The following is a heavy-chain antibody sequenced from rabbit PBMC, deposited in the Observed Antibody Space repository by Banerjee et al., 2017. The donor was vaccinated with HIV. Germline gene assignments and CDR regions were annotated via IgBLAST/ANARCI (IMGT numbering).Heavy chain of an antibody. Sequence: QEQLEESGGDLVKPEGSLTLTCTASGFDFSNYGVSWVRQAPGKGLEWIGYIDPVFGSIHYASWVNGRFTISDHNAQNTLYLQLNSLTAADTATYFCARDLTGVTGWNFNLWGQGTLVTVS. CDR1: GFDFSNYG. CDR2: IDPVFGSI. V-gene: IGHV1S47*01. D-gene: IGHD7-1*01. J-gene: IGHJ4*01. CDR3: ARDLTGVTGWNFNL.